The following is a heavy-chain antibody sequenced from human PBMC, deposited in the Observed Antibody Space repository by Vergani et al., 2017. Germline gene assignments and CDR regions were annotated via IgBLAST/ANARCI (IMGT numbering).Heavy chain of an antibody. CDR3: TREPLRYFDWLIPYFDY. D-gene: IGHD3-9*01. V-gene: IGHV3-49*04. CDR2: IRSKAYGGTT. Sequence: EVQLVESGGGLVQPGRSLRLSCTASGFTFGDYAMSWVRQAPGKGLEWVGFIRSKAYGGTTEYAASVKGRFTISRDDSKSIAYLQMNSLKTEDTDVYYCTREPLRYFDWLIPYFDYWGQGTLVTVSS. CDR1: GFTFGDYA. J-gene: IGHJ4*02.